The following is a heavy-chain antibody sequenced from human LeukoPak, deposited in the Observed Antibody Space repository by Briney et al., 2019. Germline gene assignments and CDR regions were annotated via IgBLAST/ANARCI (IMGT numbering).Heavy chain of an antibody. CDR2: INHSGST. V-gene: IGHV4-34*01. CDR1: GGTFSGYY. J-gene: IGHJ3*02. D-gene: IGHD3-16*01. CDR3: ARRLGLCVWQGAFDI. Sequence: SETLSLTCAVYGGTFSGYYWSWIRQPPGKGLEWIGEINHSGSTNYNPSLKRRVTISVDTSKYQFFLKLSSVTAADAAVYYCARRLGLCVWQGAFDIWGQGTMVTVSS.